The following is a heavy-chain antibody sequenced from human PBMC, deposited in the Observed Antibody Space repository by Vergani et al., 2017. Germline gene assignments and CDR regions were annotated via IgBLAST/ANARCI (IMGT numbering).Heavy chain of an antibody. Sequence: QVQLVESGGGVVQPGRSLRLSCAASGFTFSSYAMHWVRQAPGKGLEWVAVISYDGSNKYYADSVKGRFTISRDNSKNTLYLQMNSLRAEDTAVYYCARDYHSSSWAPPLYYYYYYMDVWGKGTTVTVSS. J-gene: IGHJ6*03. D-gene: IGHD6-13*01. CDR1: GFTFSSYA. CDR3: ARDYHSSSWAPPLYYYYYYMDV. V-gene: IGHV3-30-3*01. CDR2: ISYDGSNK.